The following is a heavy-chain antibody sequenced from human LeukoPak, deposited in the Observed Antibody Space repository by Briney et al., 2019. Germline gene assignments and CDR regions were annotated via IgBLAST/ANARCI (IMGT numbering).Heavy chain of an antibody. V-gene: IGHV3-30*18. CDR1: GFTFSSYG. J-gene: IGHJ4*02. CDR2: ISYDGSNK. CDR3: AKSPFDY. Sequence: GGSLRLSCAASGFTFSSYGMHWVRQAPGKGLEWVAVISYDGSNKYYADSVKGRFTTSRDNSKNTLYLQMNSLRAEDTAVYYCAKSPFDYWGQGTLVTVSS.